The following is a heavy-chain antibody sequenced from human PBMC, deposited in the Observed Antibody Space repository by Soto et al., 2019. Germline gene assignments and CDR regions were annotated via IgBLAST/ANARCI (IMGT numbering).Heavy chain of an antibody. V-gene: IGHV3-30-3*01. D-gene: IGHD5-12*01. Sequence: QVQLVESGGGVVQPGRSLRLSCAASGFTFSSYAMHWVRQAPGKGLEWVAVISYDGSNKYYADSVKGRFTISRDNSKNTLYLQMNSLRAEDTAVYYCARDGGPDIVATINAFDIWGQGTMVTVSS. CDR1: GFTFSSYA. J-gene: IGHJ3*02. CDR3: ARDGGPDIVATINAFDI. CDR2: ISYDGSNK.